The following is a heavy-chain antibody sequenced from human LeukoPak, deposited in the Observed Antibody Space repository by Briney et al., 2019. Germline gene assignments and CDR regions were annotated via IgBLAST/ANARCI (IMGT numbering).Heavy chain of an antibody. CDR1: GDSISGQH. V-gene: IGHV4-59*11. J-gene: IGHJ4*01. Sequence: SETVSLTCTVSGDSISGQHLTWIRQPPGKGLEWIGQIYYSGTTHYNPALQSRVTMSLDTSKNSFSLKVTSVTAADTAVYFCATYYRGVRGRGYWGHGTLVTASS. D-gene: IGHD4-23*01. CDR3: ATYYRGVRGRGY. CDR2: IYYSGTT.